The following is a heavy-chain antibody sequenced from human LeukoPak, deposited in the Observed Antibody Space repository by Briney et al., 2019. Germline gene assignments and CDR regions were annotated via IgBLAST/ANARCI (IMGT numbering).Heavy chain of an antibody. V-gene: IGHV3-23*01. Sequence: GGSLRLSCAASGFTFSSYGMSWVRQAPGKGLEWVSAISGSGGSTYYADSVKGRFTISRDNSKNTLYLQMNSLRAEDTVVYYCAKASAMIVVVSKHFDYWGQGTLVTVSS. CDR3: AKASAMIVVVSKHFDY. D-gene: IGHD3-22*01. CDR1: GFTFSSYG. J-gene: IGHJ4*02. CDR2: ISGSGGST.